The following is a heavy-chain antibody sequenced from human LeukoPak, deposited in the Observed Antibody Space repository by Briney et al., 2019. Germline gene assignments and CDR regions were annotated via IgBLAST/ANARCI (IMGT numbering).Heavy chain of an antibody. J-gene: IGHJ4*02. CDR2: INTSGGSS. D-gene: IGHD1-14*01. V-gene: IGHV1-46*01. CDR3: ARGNPSMAALDY. Sequence: GSLTVSCTASGYTFTSYSMHWVRQAPGQGLEWLGFINTSGGSSNYAQKFQGRITLTRDTSTSVVYMELNSLKSEDTALYYCARGNPSMAALDYWGQGTLIAV. CDR1: GYTFTSYS.